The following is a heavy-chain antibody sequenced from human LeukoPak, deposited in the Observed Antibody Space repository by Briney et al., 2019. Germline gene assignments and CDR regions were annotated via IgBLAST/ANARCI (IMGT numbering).Heavy chain of an antibody. V-gene: IGHV4-34*01. Sequence: PSETLSLTCAVYGGSFSGYYWSWVRQPPGKGLEWIGEISHSRGTNYNPSLKSRVTISVDTSKNQFSLNLSPVTAADTAVYYCARGSPEGIDYWGQGTLVTVSS. D-gene: IGHD1-14*01. CDR3: ARGSPEGIDY. J-gene: IGHJ4*02. CDR2: ISHSRGT. CDR1: GGSFSGYY.